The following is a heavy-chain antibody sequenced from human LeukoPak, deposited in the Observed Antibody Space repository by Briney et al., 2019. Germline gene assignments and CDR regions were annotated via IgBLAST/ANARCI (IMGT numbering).Heavy chain of an antibody. Sequence: GGSLRLSCAASGFTFSNYWMSWVRQAPGKGLEWVANIRQDGSEKYYVDSMRGRFTISRDNAKNTLYLQMNSLRAEDTAVYYCARIHLWGQGTTVTVSS. CDR1: GFTFSNYW. CDR3: ARIHL. CDR2: IRQDGSEK. J-gene: IGHJ6*02. V-gene: IGHV3-7*01.